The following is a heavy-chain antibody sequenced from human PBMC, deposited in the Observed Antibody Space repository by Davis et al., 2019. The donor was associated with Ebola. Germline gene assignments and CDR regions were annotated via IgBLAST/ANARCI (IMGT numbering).Heavy chain of an antibody. CDR3: ERGRYITTPAL. D-gene: IGHD2-15*01. CDR1: GDTFNNYS. V-gene: IGHV1-69*02. CDR2: IIPLLGVA. Sequence: SVKVSCKASGDTFNNYSFRWVRQAPGQGLEWMGRIIPLLGVANYAPKFQGRISLTADTSTSTVYLELSSLKFDDTAVHYCERGRYITTPALWGQGTLVTVSS. J-gene: IGHJ4*02.